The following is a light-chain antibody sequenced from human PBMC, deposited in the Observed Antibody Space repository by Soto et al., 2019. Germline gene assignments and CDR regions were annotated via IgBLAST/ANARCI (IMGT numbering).Light chain of an antibody. CDR3: QQYNTYWT. CDR1: QTISSG. Sequence: DIQMTQSPSTLSGSVGDRVTITCRASQTISSGLAWYQQKPGKPPKLLIFDASTLQRGVPSRFSGSGSGKEFPLTISSLPPDEFATYYCQQYNTYWTFGQGTKVDIK. J-gene: IGKJ1*01. CDR2: DAS. V-gene: IGKV1-5*01.